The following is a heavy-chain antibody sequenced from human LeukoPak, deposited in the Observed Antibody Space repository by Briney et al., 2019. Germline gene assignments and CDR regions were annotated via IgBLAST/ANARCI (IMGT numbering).Heavy chain of an antibody. CDR2: INHSGST. CDR1: GGSFSGYY. V-gene: IGHV4-34*01. D-gene: IGHD6-13*01. J-gene: IGHJ4*02. CDR3: ARESSSWYYIDY. Sequence: MASETLSLTCAVYGGSFSGYYWSWIRQPPGKGLEWIGEINHSGSTNYNPSLKSRVTISVDTSKNQFSLKLSSVTAADTAVYYCARESSSWYYIDYWGQGTLVTVSS.